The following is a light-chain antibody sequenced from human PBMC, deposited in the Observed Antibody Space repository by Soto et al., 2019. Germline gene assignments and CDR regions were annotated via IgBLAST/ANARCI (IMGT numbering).Light chain of an antibody. CDR1: QGISNS. Sequence: DVQMTQSPSSLSASVGDRVTITCRASQGISNSLAWYQQRRGRVPKLLIYGASNLQSEVPSRFSGSGSGTDFTLTISSLQPEDVATYYCQKYDSAARTFGQGTKVDIK. J-gene: IGKJ1*01. CDR3: QKYDSAART. CDR2: GAS. V-gene: IGKV1-27*01.